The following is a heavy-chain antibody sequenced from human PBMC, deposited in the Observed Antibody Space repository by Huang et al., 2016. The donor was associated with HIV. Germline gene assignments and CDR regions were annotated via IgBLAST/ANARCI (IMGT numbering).Heavy chain of an antibody. J-gene: IGHJ4*02. Sequence: EVQLVESGGGLVQPGGSLRLSCAASGFTFSSYWMHWVRQAPGKGRGGVSRINSDGSSTSYADSVKGRFTISRDNAKNTLYLQMNSLRAEDTAVYYCARDSQQWLVEDYWGQGTLVTVSS. CDR3: ARDSQQWLVEDY. CDR1: GFTFSSYW. CDR2: INSDGSST. D-gene: IGHD6-19*01. V-gene: IGHV3-74*01.